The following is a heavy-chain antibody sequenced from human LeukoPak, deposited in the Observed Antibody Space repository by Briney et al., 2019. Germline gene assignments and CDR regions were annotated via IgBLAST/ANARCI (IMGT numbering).Heavy chain of an antibody. Sequence: GASVKVSCKASGYTFTGHYMHWVRQAPGQGLEWMGWIKPNSGDTKYAQKSQGRVTMTRDTSISTAYMELSRLRSDDTAVYYCARGFSLSDFYDSSGSDYWGQGTLVTVSS. D-gene: IGHD3-22*01. CDR1: GYTFTGHY. V-gene: IGHV1-2*02. CDR3: ARGFSLSDFYDSSGSDY. J-gene: IGHJ4*02. CDR2: IKPNSGDT.